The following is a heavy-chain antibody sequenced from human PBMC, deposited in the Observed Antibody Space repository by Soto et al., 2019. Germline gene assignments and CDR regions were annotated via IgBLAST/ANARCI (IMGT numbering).Heavy chain of an antibody. Sequence: GGSLRLSCAASGFTFSSYEMNWVRQAPGKGLEWVSYISSSGSTIYYAGSVKGRFTISRDNAKNSLYLQMNSLRAEDTAVYYCAASRHDSSGYYYYDAFDIWGQGTMVTVSS. J-gene: IGHJ3*02. CDR1: GFTFSSYE. D-gene: IGHD3-22*01. CDR2: ISSSGSTI. V-gene: IGHV3-48*03. CDR3: AASRHDSSGYYYYDAFDI.